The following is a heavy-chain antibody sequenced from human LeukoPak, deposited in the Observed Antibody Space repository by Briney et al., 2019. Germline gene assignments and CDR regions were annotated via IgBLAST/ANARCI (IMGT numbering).Heavy chain of an antibody. CDR1: GGSISSYY. CDR3: ARVTPYDYVWGSYRETFDY. J-gene: IGHJ4*02. Sequence: PSETLSLTCTVSGGSISSYYWSWIRQPPGKGLEWIGYIYYSGSTNYNPSLKSRVTISVDTSKNQFSLKLSSVTAADTAVYYCARVTPYDYVWGSYRETFDYWGQGTLVTVSS. CDR2: IYYSGST. V-gene: IGHV4-59*01. D-gene: IGHD3-16*02.